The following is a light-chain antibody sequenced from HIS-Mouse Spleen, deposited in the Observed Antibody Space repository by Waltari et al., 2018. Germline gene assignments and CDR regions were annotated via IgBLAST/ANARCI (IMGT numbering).Light chain of an antibody. CDR3: RSYAGSNVV. CDR2: EVS. J-gene: IGLJ2*01. CDR1: SSDVGGYNY. V-gene: IGLV2-8*01. Sequence: QSALTQPPSASGSPGQSVTISCTGTSSDVGGYNYVSWYQQHPGKAPKLMIYEVSKRPSGVPDRFSGSKSGNTASLTVSGLQAEDEADYYCRSYAGSNVVFGGGTK.